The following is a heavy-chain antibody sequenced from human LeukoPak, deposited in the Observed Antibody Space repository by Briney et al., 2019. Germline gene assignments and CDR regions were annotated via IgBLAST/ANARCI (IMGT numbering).Heavy chain of an antibody. CDR2: INPNSGGT. J-gene: IGHJ6*03. V-gene: IGHV1-2*04. CDR1: GYTFTGYY. CDR3: ARHHGITIFGVGDYYYMDV. D-gene: IGHD3-3*01. Sequence: ASVKVSCKASGYTFTGYYMHWVRQAPGQGLEWMGWINPNSGGTNYAQKFQGWVTMTRDTSISTAYMELSRLRSDDTAVYYCARHHGITIFGVGDYYYMDVWGKGTTVTVSS.